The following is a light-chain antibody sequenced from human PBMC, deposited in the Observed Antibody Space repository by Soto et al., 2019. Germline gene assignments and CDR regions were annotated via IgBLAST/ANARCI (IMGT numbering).Light chain of an antibody. CDR2: WAS. CDR1: QSVLYSSNNKNY. Sequence: DIVMTQSPDSLAVSLGERATINCNSSQSVLYSSNNKNYLACYQQKPGQPPKLLIDWASTRESGVPDRLSGSGSGTDCIFTISSLQAEDVAVYYGQQYYSTPWTFGQGTKVEIK. J-gene: IGKJ1*01. CDR3: QQYYSTPWT. V-gene: IGKV4-1*01.